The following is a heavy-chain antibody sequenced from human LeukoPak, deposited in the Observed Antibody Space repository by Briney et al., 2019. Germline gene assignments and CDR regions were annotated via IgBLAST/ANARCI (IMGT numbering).Heavy chain of an antibody. CDR3: TRYAGGDYYDAFDI. CDR2: IRTKANTYAT. V-gene: IGHV3-73*01. CDR1: GFTFSGSA. J-gene: IGHJ3*02. D-gene: IGHD1-26*01. Sequence: PGGSLRLSCAASGFTFSGSAMHWVRQASGKGLEWVGRIRTKANTYATAYAASVKGRFTISRDDSNNTAYLQMNSLKTEDTAVYFCTRYAGGDYYDAFDIWGQGTMVTVCS.